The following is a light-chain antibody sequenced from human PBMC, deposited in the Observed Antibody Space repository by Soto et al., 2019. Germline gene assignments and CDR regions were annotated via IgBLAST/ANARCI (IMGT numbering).Light chain of an antibody. CDR2: TNN. CDR1: SSNIERNT. Sequence: QSVLTQPPSASGTPGQRLIIFCSGSSSNIERNTVNWYQQVPGAAPKLLIHTNNQRPSGVPDRFSGSKSGASGSLAISGLQSEDEADYYCASWDDSLKSLVFGGGTKVTVL. J-gene: IGLJ2*01. CDR3: ASWDDSLKSLV. V-gene: IGLV1-44*01.